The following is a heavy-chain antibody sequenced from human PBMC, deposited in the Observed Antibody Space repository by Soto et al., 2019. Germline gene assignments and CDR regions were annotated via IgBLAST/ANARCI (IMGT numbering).Heavy chain of an antibody. CDR3: ARGGLQWLVTGYFDY. J-gene: IGHJ4*02. D-gene: IGHD6-19*01. CDR1: GYSISSGYY. CDR2: IYHSGST. Sequence: PSETLSLTCAVSGYSISSGYYWGCIRQPPGKGLEWIGSIYHSGSTYYNPSLKSRVTISVDTSKNQFSLKLSSVTAADTAVYYCARGGLQWLVTGYFDYWGQGTLVTAPQ. V-gene: IGHV4-38-2*01.